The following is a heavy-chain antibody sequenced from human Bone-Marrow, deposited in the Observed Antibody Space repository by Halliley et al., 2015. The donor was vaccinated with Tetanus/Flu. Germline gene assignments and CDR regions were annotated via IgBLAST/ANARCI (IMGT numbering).Heavy chain of an antibody. Sequence: TLSLTCIVSGGSTSIYYWSWIRQPPGKGLEWIGHVTYNGNTNYNPSLKSRVTISLDKSKNHLTLTLSSVTAADTALYYCARVKNYDILTGYSVADAFDVWGQGKMVTVSS. CDR1: GGSTSIYY. CDR3: ARVKNYDILTGYSVADAFDV. CDR2: VTYNGNT. V-gene: IGHV4-59*01. D-gene: IGHD3-9*01. J-gene: IGHJ3*01.